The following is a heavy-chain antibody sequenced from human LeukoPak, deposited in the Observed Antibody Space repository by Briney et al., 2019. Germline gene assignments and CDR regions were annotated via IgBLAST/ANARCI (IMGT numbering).Heavy chain of an antibody. CDR1: GDSISTNYW. Sequence: SETLSLTCAVSGDSISTNYWWTWVRQPPGKGLEWIGEIYHSGSINYNPSLKNRVTLSIDKSNNHFSLRLSSLSAADTAVYYCARGISGYFGTSGYYYDYWGQGTLVTVSS. D-gene: IGHD3-22*01. CDR2: IYHSGSI. V-gene: IGHV4-4*02. CDR3: ARGISGYFGTSGYYYDY. J-gene: IGHJ4*02.